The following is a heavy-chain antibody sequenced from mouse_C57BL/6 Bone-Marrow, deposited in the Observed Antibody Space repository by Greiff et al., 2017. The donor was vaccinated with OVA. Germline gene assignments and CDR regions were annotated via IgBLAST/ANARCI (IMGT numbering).Heavy chain of an antibody. CDR3: TRDPPRGSGPPWFAY. J-gene: IGHJ3*01. CDR2: ISSGGDYI. CDR1: GFTFSSYA. Sequence: EVQGVESGEGLVKPGGSLKLSCAASGFTFSSYAMSWVRQTPEKRLEWVAYISSGGDYIYYADTVKGRFTISRDNDRNTLYLQRSSLKSEDTAMYYCTRDPPRGSGPPWFAYWGQGTLVTVSA. D-gene: IGHD3-2*02. V-gene: IGHV5-9-1*02.